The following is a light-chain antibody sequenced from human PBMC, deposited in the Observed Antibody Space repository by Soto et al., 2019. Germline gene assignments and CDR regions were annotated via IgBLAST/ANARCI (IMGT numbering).Light chain of an antibody. Sequence: DIVMTQSPDSLAVSLGERAIINCKSSRSVLYSSNNKNYLAWYQQKPGQPPKLLIYWASTRESGVPDRFSGSGSGTDFTLTISSLQAEDVAVYYCQQYYSTPPTFGQGTKVEIK. CDR3: QQYYSTPPT. V-gene: IGKV4-1*01. J-gene: IGKJ1*01. CDR2: WAS. CDR1: RSVLYSSNNKNY.